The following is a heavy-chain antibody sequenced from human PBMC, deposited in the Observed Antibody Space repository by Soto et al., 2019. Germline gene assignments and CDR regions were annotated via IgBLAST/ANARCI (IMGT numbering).Heavy chain of an antibody. CDR1: GYTFVSYG. Sequence: QIQLVQSAAEVKKPGASVKVSCKTSGYTFVSYGISWVRQAPGQGLEWMGWISPYNGNTNFAQSVRGRVTLTTDTSTDIVYLALRRLKSDDTAVYECARDQNFFDSSAYYDHWGPGTRITVSS. J-gene: IGHJ5*02. CDR3: ARDQNFFDSSAYYDH. D-gene: IGHD3-22*01. CDR2: ISPYNGNT. V-gene: IGHV1-18*04.